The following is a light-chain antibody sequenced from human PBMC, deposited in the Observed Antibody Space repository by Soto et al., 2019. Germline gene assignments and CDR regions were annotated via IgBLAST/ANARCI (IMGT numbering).Light chain of an antibody. Sequence: QSALTQPASVSGSPGQSITISCTGTSSDVGGYNYVSWYQQHPGKAPQLMIYDVSNRPSGVSNRFSGSKSGNTASLTISGLQAEDEADYYCSSYTSSSTPFCFGTGTKLTVL. CDR2: DVS. CDR1: SSDVGGYNY. CDR3: SSYTSSSTPFC. J-gene: IGLJ1*01. V-gene: IGLV2-14*01.